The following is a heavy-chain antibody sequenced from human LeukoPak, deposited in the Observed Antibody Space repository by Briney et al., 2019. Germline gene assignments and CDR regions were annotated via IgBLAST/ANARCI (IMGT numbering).Heavy chain of an antibody. CDR2: ISGSGGST. V-gene: IGHV3-23*01. J-gene: IGHJ4*02. CDR1: GFTFSSYA. Sequence: PGGSLRLSCAASGFTFSSYAMSWVRQAPGKGLEWVSAISGSGGSTYYADSVKGRFTISRDNSKNTLYLQMNSLRAEDTAVYYCARDQGEWEVLLDYWGQGTLVTVSS. CDR3: ARDQGEWEVLLDY. D-gene: IGHD1-26*01.